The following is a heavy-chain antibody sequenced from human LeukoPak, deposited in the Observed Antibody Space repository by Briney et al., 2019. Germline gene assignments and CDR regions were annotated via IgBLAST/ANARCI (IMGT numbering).Heavy chain of an antibody. J-gene: IGHJ4*02. CDR2: ISSSSCYR. CDR1: GFTFSSYS. CDR3: ARGSIAVAGTEDY. V-gene: IGHV3-21*01. D-gene: IGHD6-19*01. Sequence: GGSLSLSCAASGFTFSSYSMNWVRQAPGKGLEWVSSISSSSCYRYYADSVKGRFTISRDNAKNSLYLQMNSLRAEDTAVYYCARGSIAVAGTEDYWGQGTLVTVSS.